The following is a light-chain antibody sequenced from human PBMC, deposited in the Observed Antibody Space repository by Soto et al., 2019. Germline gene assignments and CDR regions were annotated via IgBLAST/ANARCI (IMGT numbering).Light chain of an antibody. Sequence: QSALTQPASVSGSPGQSITISCTGTSSDVGSYNLVSWYQLHPGKAPKLIIYEGSKRPSGVSNRFSGSKSGNTASPTISGLQAEDEADYYCCSYAGSSTPLVFGTGTKVTVL. CDR3: CSYAGSSTPLV. CDR1: SSDVGSYNL. V-gene: IGLV2-23*01. CDR2: EGS. J-gene: IGLJ1*01.